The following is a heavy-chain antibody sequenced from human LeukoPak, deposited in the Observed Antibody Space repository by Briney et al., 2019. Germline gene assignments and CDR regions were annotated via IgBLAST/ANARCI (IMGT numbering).Heavy chain of an antibody. Sequence: KSGGSLRLSCAASGFTFRNYYMTWIRQAPGKGLEWVSYISASGDTIYYGDSVRGRFTISRDNAKNSLYLDMNTLKAEDTAVYYCARDPSWEILSYFDYWGQGTLVTVSS. J-gene: IGHJ4*02. CDR3: ARDPSWEILSYFDY. CDR2: ISASGDTI. D-gene: IGHD1-26*01. CDR1: GFTFRNYY. V-gene: IGHV3-11*04.